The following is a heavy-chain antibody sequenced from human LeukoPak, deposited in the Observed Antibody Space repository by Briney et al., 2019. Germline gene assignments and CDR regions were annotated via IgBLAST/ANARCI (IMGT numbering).Heavy chain of an antibody. CDR1: GGSISSYY. J-gene: IGHJ4*02. CDR2: IYNTGTT. Sequence: SETLSLTCTASGGSISSYYWSWIREPPGTGLEWIGYIYNTGTTNYNPSLKSRVTVSVDTSKSQFSLTLSSVTAADTAVYYCARNGEAVAGTSFLDYWGQGTLVTVSS. V-gene: IGHV4-59*01. CDR3: ARNGEAVAGTSFLDY. D-gene: IGHD6-19*01.